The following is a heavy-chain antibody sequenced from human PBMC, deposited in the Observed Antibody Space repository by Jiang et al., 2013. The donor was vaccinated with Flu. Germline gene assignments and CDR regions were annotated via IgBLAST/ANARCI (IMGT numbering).Heavy chain of an antibody. CDR1: GGSISSYY. J-gene: IGHJ5*02. V-gene: IGHV4-59*01. CDR3: ARGGSSGGFDP. CDR2: IYYSGST. D-gene: IGHD1-26*01. Sequence: PGLVKPSETLSLTCTVSGGSISSYYWSWIRQPPGKGLEWIGYIYYSGSTNYNPSLKSRVTISVDTSKNQFSLKLSSVTAADTAVYYCARGGSSGGFDPWGQGTLVTVSS.